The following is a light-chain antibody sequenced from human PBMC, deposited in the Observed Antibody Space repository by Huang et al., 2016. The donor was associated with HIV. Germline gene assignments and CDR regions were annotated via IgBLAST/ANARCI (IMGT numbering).Light chain of an antibody. CDR3: MQTLQTPFFS. CDR1: QSLLHSNGYKY. Sequence: DIVMTQFPLYLPVTPGEPASISCRASQSLLHSNGYKYLDWYLQKPGQSPQLLIYLVSKRASGVPDRFSGSGSDAECTLTISRVEAEYVGVYYCMQTLQTPFFSFGPGTRVDI. CDR2: LVS. V-gene: IGKV2-28*01. J-gene: IGKJ3*01.